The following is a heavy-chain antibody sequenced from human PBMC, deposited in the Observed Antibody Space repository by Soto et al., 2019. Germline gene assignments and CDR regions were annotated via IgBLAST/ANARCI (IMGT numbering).Heavy chain of an antibody. CDR1: GYTFSNYG. CDR2: ISAYNGNT. CDR3: ARGDRDSVPMVFGDDYYYYGMDV. J-gene: IGHJ6*02. Sequence: QVQLVQSGAEVKKPGASVKVSCTASGYTFSNYGITWVRQAPGQGLEWMGWISAYNGNTNYARKVQGRVTMTTDTSTSTAYMELRRLTSDDTAVYYCARGDRDSVPMVFGDDYYYYGMDVWGQGTTVTVSS. V-gene: IGHV1-18*01. D-gene: IGHD2-8*01.